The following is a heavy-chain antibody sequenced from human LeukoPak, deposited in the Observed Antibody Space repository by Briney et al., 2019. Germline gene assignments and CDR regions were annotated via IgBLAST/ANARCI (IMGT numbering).Heavy chain of an antibody. CDR1: GGSFSGYY. V-gene: IGHV4-34*01. CDR2: INHSGST. Sequence: SETLSLTCAVYGGSFSGYYWSWIRQPPGKGLEWIGEINHSGSTNYNPSLKSRVTISVDTSKNQFSPKLSSVTAADTAVYYCARGPDMVVTVVFDYWGQGTLVTVSS. D-gene: IGHD4/OR15-4a*01. CDR3: ARGPDMVVTVVFDY. J-gene: IGHJ4*02.